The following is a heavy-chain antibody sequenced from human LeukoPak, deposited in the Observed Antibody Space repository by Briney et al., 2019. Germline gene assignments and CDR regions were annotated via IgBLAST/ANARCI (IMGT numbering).Heavy chain of an antibody. CDR1: GFTFRNYW. CDR3: ARPELPGWSVLFDF. J-gene: IGHJ4*02. D-gene: IGHD2-15*01. V-gene: IGHV3-7*01. CDR2: INQDGSEK. Sequence: PGGSLRLSCAASGFTFRNYWMSWVRQAPGKGLEWVANINQDGSEKYYADSVKGRFTISRDNAENSLSLQMNSLRAEDTAVYYCARPELPGWSVLFDFWGQGTLVTVSS.